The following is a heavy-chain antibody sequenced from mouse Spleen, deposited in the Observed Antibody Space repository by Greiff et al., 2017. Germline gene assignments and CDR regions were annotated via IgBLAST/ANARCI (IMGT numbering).Heavy chain of an antibody. CDR1: GFTFSSYG. V-gene: IGHV5-6*01. D-gene: IGHD4-1*01. CDR2: ISSGGSYT. CDR3: ASFNWDGEYYFDY. Sequence: EVQLVESGGDLVKPGGSLKLSCAASGFTFSSYGMSWVRQTPDKRLEWVATISSGGSYTYYPDSVKGRFTISRDNAKNTLYLQMSSLKSEDTAMYYCASFNWDGEYYFDYWGQGTTLTVSS. J-gene: IGHJ2*01.